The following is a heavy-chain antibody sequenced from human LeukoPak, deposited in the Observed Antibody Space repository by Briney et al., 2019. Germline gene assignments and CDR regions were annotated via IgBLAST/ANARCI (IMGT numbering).Heavy chain of an antibody. CDR1: GFTFSDYY. Sequence: GGSLRLSCAASGFTFSDYYMSWIRQAPGKGLEWVSYTSGSTNIIYYADSVKGRFTISRDNAKTSVYLQMNSLRPEDTAVYYCARDMRVWGSYRYTRAFDIWGQGTLVTVSS. J-gene: IGHJ3*02. D-gene: IGHD3-16*02. V-gene: IGHV3-11*01. CDR3: ARDMRVWGSYRYTRAFDI. CDR2: TSGSTNII.